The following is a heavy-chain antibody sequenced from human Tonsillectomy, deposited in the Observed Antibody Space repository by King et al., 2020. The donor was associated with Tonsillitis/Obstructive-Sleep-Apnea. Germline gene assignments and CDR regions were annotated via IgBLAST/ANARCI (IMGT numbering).Heavy chain of an antibody. CDR1: GYSFTTYW. V-gene: IGHV5-51*01. CDR3: ARHLRPPAAAAAYFDY. Sequence: QLVQSGAEVKKPGESLKISCKGSGYSFTTYWIGWVRQMPGKGLEWMGIIYPGDSDIRYSPSFQGQVTISAGKSISTAYLQWSSLKASDTAMYYCARHLRPPAAAAAYFDYWGQGTLVTVSS. J-gene: IGHJ4*02. CDR2: IYPGDSDI. D-gene: IGHD6-13*01.